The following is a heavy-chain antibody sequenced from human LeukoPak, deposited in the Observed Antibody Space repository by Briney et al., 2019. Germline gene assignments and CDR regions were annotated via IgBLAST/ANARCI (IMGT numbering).Heavy chain of an antibody. Sequence: GGSLRLSCAASGFTFSSYGMSWVRQAPGKGLEWVSAISGSGGSTYYADSVKGRFTISRDNSKNTLYLQMNSLRAEDTAVFYCAKDRDDYVWGSYLGAFDIWGQGTMVTVSS. D-gene: IGHD3-16*01. CDR1: GFTFSSYG. J-gene: IGHJ3*02. CDR2: ISGSGGST. V-gene: IGHV3-23*01. CDR3: AKDRDDYVWGSYLGAFDI.